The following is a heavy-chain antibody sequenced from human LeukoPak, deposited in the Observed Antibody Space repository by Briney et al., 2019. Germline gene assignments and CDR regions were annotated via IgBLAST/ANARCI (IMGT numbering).Heavy chain of an antibody. J-gene: IGHJ4*02. CDR1: GGSISSYY. CDR2: IYYSGST. D-gene: IGHD6-13*01. CDR3: ASATGGPPYSSSWYYFDY. Sequence: PSETLSLTCTVSGGSISSYYWSWIRQPPGKGLEWIGYIYYSGSTNYNPSLKSRVTISVDTSKNQFSLKLSSVTAADTAVYYCASATGGPPYSSSWYYFDYWGQGTLVTVSS. V-gene: IGHV4-59*01.